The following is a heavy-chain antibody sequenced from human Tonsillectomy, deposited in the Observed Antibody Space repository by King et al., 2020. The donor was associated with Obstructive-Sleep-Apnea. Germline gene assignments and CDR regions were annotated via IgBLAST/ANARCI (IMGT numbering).Heavy chain of an antibody. CDR3: KYSGYDWGGDY. Sequence: QLQESGPGLVKPSETLSLICTVSGGSISSPTYYWGWIRQPPGKGLEWIGSIYYSGSTYYNPSLKSRVTISVDTSKNQFSLKLSSVTAADTAVYYCKYSGYDWGGDYWGQGTLVTVSS. D-gene: IGHD5-12*01. CDR2: IYYSGST. V-gene: IGHV4-39*07. CDR1: GGSISSPTYY. J-gene: IGHJ4*02.